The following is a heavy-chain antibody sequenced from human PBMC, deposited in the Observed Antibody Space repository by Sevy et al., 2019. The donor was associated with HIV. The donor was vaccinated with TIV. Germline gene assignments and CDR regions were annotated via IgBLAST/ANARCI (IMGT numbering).Heavy chain of an antibody. CDR3: PKVGMQLWSYFDF. CDR2: VSSDGTNT. Sequence: GGSLRLSCGASGFDFREYAMHWVRQAPGKGLEWVAAVSSDGTNTYYVDSVKGRFTISRDSSQNTLFLHMNSLRVEDTAVYYCPKVGMQLWSYFDFWGQGTLVTVSS. J-gene: IGHJ4*02. CDR1: GFDFREYA. V-gene: IGHV3-30*18. D-gene: IGHD5-18*01.